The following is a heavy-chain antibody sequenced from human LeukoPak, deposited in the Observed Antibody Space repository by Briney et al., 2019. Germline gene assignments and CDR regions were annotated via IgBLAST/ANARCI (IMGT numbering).Heavy chain of an antibody. Sequence: SVKVSCKASGGTFSSYAINWVRQAPGQGFEWMGGIIPIFGTANYAQKFQDRVTITADESTSTAYMELSSLRSEDTAIYYCASRLYCSNTRCRNFPFAYWGQGTLVTVSS. J-gene: IGHJ4*02. CDR1: GGTFSSYA. V-gene: IGHV1-69*01. D-gene: IGHD2-2*01. CDR2: IIPIFGTA. CDR3: ASRLYCSNTRCRNFPFAY.